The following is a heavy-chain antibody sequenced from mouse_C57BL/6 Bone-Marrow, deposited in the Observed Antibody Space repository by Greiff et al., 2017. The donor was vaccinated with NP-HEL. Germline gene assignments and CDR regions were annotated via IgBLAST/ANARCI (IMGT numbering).Heavy chain of an antibody. CDR2: IYPGSGST. V-gene: IGHV1-55*01. D-gene: IGHD1-1*01. CDR3: GRSPYDDSLQLQNQRPCWPGLFVKGATTVFITTVVGYAMDY. CDR1: GYTFTSYW. Sequence: VQLQQPGAELVKPGASVKMSCKASGYTFTSYWITWVKQRPGQGLEWIGDIYPGSGSTNYNEKFKSKATLTVDTSSSTAYMLLSSQTSDDSAVYYCGRSPYDDSLQLQNQRPCWPGLFVKGATTVFITTVVGYAMDYWGQGTSVTVSS. J-gene: IGHJ4*01.